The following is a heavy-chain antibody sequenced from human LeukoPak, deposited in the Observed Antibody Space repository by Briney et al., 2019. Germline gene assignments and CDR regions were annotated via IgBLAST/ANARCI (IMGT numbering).Heavy chain of an antibody. V-gene: IGHV1-24*01. D-gene: IGHD2-15*01. J-gene: IGHJ4*02. CDR2: FDPEDGET. CDR1: GYTLTELS. CDR3: ATGFMTLVAATFDY. Sequence: ASVKVSCKVSGYTLTELSMHWVRQAPGKGLEWMGGFDPEDGETIYAQKFQGRVTMTEDTSTDTAYMELSSLRSEDTAVYYCATGFMTLVAATFDYWGQGTLVTVSS.